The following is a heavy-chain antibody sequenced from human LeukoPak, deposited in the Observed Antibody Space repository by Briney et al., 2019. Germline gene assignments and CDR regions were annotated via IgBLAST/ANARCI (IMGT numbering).Heavy chain of an antibody. D-gene: IGHD1-1*01. CDR1: GFTFDDYA. CDR3: ARDGGVSRNYYGNDVGSWFDL. V-gene: IGHV3-9*01. Sequence: GRSLRLSCAASGFTFDDYARHWVRQAPGKGLEWVSGITWNSDNIEYADSVKGRFTISRDNAKNSLFLQMNSLRAEDTAVYYCARDGGVSRNYYGNDVGSWFDLWGQGTLVSVSS. J-gene: IGHJ5*01. CDR2: ITWNSDNI.